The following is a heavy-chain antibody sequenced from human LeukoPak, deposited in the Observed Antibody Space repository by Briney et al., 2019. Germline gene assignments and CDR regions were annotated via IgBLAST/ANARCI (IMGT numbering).Heavy chain of an antibody. V-gene: IGHV4-34*01. CDR2: INHSGST. CDR3: ARGEEIVVVPAAIRHWFDP. J-gene: IGHJ5*02. CDR1: VGSFSGYY. Sequence: PSQTLSLTCAVYVGSFSGYYWSCIPQPPGKAREWIGEINHSGSTDYNPSLKSRVTISVDTSKNPFSLKLSSVTAADRAVYYCARGEEIVVVPAAIRHWFDPWGQGTLVTVSS. D-gene: IGHD2-2*01.